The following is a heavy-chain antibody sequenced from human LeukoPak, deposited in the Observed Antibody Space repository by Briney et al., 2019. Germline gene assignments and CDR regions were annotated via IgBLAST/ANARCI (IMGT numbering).Heavy chain of an antibody. V-gene: IGHV4-39*01. CDR2: VYYSGST. CDR1: GGSINNSNNYY. J-gene: IGHJ4*02. D-gene: IGHD2-15*01. Sequence: SETLSLTCTVSGGSINNSNNYYWGWVRQPPGKGLEWIGSVYYSGSTYYNPSLKRRVTISVDTSKNQFSLKLSSVTAADTAVYYCARASLSLDIVVVVAAFDYWGQGTLVTVSS. CDR3: ARASLSLDIVVVVAAFDY.